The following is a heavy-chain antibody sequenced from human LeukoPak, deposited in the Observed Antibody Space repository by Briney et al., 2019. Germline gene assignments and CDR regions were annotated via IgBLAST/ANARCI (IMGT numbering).Heavy chain of an antibody. V-gene: IGHV1-18*01. CDR1: GYTFTSYG. D-gene: IGHD5-12*01. CDR2: ISAYNGNT. J-gene: IGHJ6*02. CDR3: ASEGDCYDYPYYYYGMDD. Sequence: ASVKDSCKASGYTFTSYGIRWVRQAPGQGLEWMGCISAYNGNTNYAQKLQGRITMTTDTSTRSAYMERRRLRSDDAAVYYCASEGDCYDYPYYYYGMDDWGQGTTVTVSS.